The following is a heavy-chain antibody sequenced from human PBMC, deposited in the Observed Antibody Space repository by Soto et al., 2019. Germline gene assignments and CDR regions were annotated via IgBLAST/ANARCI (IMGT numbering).Heavy chain of an antibody. Sequence: ASVKVSCKVSGYTLTELSMHWVRQAPGKGLEWMGGFDPEDGETIYAQKFQGRVTMTEDTSTDTAYMELSSLRSEDTAVYYCATSGNGRRYSSSWYNWFGPWGQGTLVTVSS. CDR2: FDPEDGET. V-gene: IGHV1-24*01. D-gene: IGHD6-13*01. CDR3: ATSGNGRRYSSSWYNWFGP. CDR1: GYTLTELS. J-gene: IGHJ5*02.